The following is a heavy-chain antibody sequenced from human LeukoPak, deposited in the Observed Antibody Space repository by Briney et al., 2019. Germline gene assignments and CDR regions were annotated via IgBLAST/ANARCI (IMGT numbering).Heavy chain of an antibody. Sequence: SETLSLTCTASGGSVTDYYWSWIRQSPGKGLEWIGYIYYTGTSYNPSLKSRVTISADTSKNQFSLKLISVTAADTAVYYCASRKLGNDYWGQGTLVTVSS. J-gene: IGHJ4*02. CDR3: ASRKLGNDY. D-gene: IGHD7-27*01. V-gene: IGHV4-59*02. CDR1: GGSVTDYY. CDR2: IYYTGT.